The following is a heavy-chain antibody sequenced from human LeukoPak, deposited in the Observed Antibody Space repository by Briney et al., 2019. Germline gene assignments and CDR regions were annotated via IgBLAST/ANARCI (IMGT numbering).Heavy chain of an antibody. CDR1: GFTFSSYG. D-gene: IGHD1-26*01. V-gene: IGHV3-33*01. J-gene: IGHJ4*02. CDR3: ARDGVGALMYYFDY. Sequence: GGSLRLSCAASGFTFSSYGMHWVRQAPGKGLEWVAVIWYDGSNKYYADSVKGRFTISRDNPKNTLYLQMNSLRAEDTAVYYCARDGVGALMYYFDYWGQGTLVTVSS. CDR2: IWYDGSNK.